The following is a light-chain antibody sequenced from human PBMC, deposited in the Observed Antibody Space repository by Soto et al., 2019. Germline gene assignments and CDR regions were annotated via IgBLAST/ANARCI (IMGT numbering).Light chain of an antibody. J-gene: IGLJ2*01. CDR1: SRDVGGYQY. V-gene: IGLV2-14*01. CDR2: EVS. Sequence: QSALTQPASVSGSPGQSITISCTGTSRDVGGYQYVSWYQQHPGKAPKLMIYEVSNRPSGVSNRFSGSKSGNTASPTISGLQPEDEAAYYSTSYTSTRALVVFGGGTKLPVL. CDR3: TSYTSTRALVV.